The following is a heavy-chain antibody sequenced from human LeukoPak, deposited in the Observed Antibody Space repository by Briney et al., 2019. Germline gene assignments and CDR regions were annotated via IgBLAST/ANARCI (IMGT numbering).Heavy chain of an antibody. Sequence: GGSLRLSCAASGFTFDDYAMHWVRQAPGKGLEWVSGISWNSGTIGYVDSVKGRFTISRDNAENSLYLQMNSLRDEDTAVYYCARDPYSGSYGPYYYYYMDVWGKGTTVTISS. CDR1: GFTFDDYA. CDR3: ARDPYSGSYGPYYYYYMDV. V-gene: IGHV3-9*01. CDR2: ISWNSGTI. D-gene: IGHD1-26*01. J-gene: IGHJ6*03.